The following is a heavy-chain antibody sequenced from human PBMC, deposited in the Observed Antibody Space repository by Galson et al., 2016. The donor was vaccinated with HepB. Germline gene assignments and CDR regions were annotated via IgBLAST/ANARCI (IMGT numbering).Heavy chain of an antibody. CDR3: TTDFSSNWYAS. J-gene: IGHJ5*01. Sequence: SLRLSCAASGFTFSNAWMSWVRQAPGKGLEWVGRIKTKTDGGTTDYAAPVKDRFTISRDDSKNTLYLQMDSLKTEDTGVYYCTTDFSSNWYASWGQGTLVTVSS. CDR2: IKTKTDGGTT. V-gene: IGHV3-15*01. D-gene: IGHD6-19*01. CDR1: GFTFSNAW.